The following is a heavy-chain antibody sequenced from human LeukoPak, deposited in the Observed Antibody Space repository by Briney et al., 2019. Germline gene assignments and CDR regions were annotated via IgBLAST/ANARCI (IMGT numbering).Heavy chain of an antibody. CDR3: ARATFWSGYQRDSWYMDV. J-gene: IGHJ6*03. CDR1: GFTVSSNY. V-gene: IGHV3-66*02. D-gene: IGHD3-3*01. Sequence: PGGSLRLSCAASGFTVSSNYMSWVRQAPGKGLEWVSVIYSGGSTYYADSVKGRFTISRDNSKNTLFLQMSSLRAEDTAVYYCARATFWSGYQRDSWYMDVWGKGTPVTVSS. CDR2: IYSGGST.